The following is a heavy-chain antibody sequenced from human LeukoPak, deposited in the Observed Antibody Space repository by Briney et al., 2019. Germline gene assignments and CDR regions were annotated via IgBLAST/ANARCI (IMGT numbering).Heavy chain of an antibody. CDR1: GFTVSSNY. D-gene: IGHD5-18*01. Sequence: GGSLRLSCAASGFTVSSNYMSWVRQAPGKGLEWVSVIYSGGSTYYADSVKGRFTISRDNYKNTLYLQMNSLRVEDTAVYYCARAGGYNYGRELDPWGQGTLVTVSS. V-gene: IGHV3-53*01. J-gene: IGHJ5*02. CDR3: ARAGGYNYGRELDP. CDR2: IYSGGST.